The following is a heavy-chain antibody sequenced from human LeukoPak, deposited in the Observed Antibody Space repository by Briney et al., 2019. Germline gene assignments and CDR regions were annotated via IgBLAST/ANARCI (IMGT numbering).Heavy chain of an antibody. CDR3: ARYSTYYYDSSGLY. D-gene: IGHD3-22*01. Sequence: GGSLRLSCAASGFTFSSYAMSWVRQAPGKGLEWVSYISSSGSTIYYADSVKGRFTISRDNAKNSLYLQMNSLRAEDTAVYYCARYSTYYYDSSGLYWGQGTLVTVSS. J-gene: IGHJ4*02. CDR2: ISSSGSTI. CDR1: GFTFSSYA. V-gene: IGHV3-48*04.